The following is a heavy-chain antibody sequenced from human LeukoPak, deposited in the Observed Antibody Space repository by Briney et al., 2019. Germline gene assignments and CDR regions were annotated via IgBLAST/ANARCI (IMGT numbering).Heavy chain of an antibody. CDR3: ASLNDYGTYFDY. Sequence: SETLSLTCTVSGGSISSYYWGWIRQPPGKGLEWIGSIYYSGSTYYNPSLKSRVTISVDTSKNQFSLKLSSVTAADTAVYCCASLNDYGTYFDYWGQGTLVTVSS. V-gene: IGHV4-39*01. CDR2: IYYSGST. D-gene: IGHD4-17*01. CDR1: GGSISSYY. J-gene: IGHJ4*02.